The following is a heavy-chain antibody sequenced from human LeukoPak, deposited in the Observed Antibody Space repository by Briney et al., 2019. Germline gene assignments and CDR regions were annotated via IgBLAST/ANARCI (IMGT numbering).Heavy chain of an antibody. V-gene: IGHV4-59*08. CDR1: GGSISSYY. J-gene: IGHJ4*02. CDR3: ARVGVVDYVWGSYRCPIDY. CDR2: IFYSGST. Sequence: SETLSLTCTVSGGSISSYYWSWIRQPPGKGLEWIGYIFYSGSTNYNPSLKSRVTISVDTSKNQFSLKLSSVTAADTAVYYCARVGVVDYVWGSYRCPIDYWGQGTLVTVSS. D-gene: IGHD3-16*02.